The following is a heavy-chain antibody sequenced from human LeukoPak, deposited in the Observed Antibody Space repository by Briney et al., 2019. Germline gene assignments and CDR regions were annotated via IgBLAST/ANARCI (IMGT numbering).Heavy chain of an antibody. D-gene: IGHD6-13*01. CDR2: INSDGINT. CDR1: GFTFSNYW. J-gene: IGHJ4*02. V-gene: IGHV3-74*01. Sequence: GGSLRLSCAASGFTFSNYWMHWVRQAPGKGLVWVSRINSDGINTSYADSVKGRFTISRDNAKNTLNLQMNSLRAGDTAVYYCARGIAGRGDLDYWGQGTLVTVSS. CDR3: ARGIAGRGDLDY.